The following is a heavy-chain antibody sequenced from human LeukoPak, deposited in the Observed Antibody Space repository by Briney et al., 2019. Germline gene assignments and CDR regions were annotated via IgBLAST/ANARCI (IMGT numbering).Heavy chain of an antibody. D-gene: IGHD3-10*01. V-gene: IGHV3-53*01. CDR1: GLTVSSNY. CDR2: IYIGGST. Sequence: GGSLRLSCAVSGLTVSSNYMSWVRQAPGKGLEWVSAIYIGGSTFYEDSVKGRFTISRDNSKNTLYLQMNSLRAEDTAVYYCARDAYNSGSSYFDYGGQGTLVTVSS. CDR3: ARDAYNSGSSYFDY. J-gene: IGHJ4*02.